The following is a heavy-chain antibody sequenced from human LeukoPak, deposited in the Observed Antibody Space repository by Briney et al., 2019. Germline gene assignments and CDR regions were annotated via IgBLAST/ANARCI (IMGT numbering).Heavy chain of an antibody. CDR3: ARGVGDGYNSPFDY. Sequence: ASVKVSCKASGYTFTSYALHWVRQAPGQRLEWMGWINGGNGNIRYSQKFQGRVTITRDTSASTAYMEMSSLRSEDTAVYYCARGVGDGYNSPFDYWGREPWSPSPQ. J-gene: IGHJ4*02. V-gene: IGHV1-3*01. D-gene: IGHD5-24*01. CDR1: GYTFTSYA. CDR2: INGGNGNI.